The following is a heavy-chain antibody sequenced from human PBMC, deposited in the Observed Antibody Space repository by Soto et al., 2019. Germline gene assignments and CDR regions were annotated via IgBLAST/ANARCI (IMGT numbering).Heavy chain of an antibody. Sequence: PSETLSLTCAVSGGSITSGNSYSWAWIRQPPGRGLEWIGSIYYSGQTYYNPSLKSRVTISVDRSKNQFSLNLTSVTATDTAFYYCARHGSSWGQGTLVTVSS. CDR3: ARHGSS. CDR1: GGSITSGNSYS. CDR2: IYYSGQT. J-gene: IGHJ5*02. V-gene: IGHV4-30-2*03.